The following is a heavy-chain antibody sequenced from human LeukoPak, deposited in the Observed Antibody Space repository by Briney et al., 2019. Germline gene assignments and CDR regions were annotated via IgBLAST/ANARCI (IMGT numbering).Heavy chain of an antibody. J-gene: IGHJ4*02. V-gene: IGHV1-2*02. CDR2: INPNSGGT. Sequence: LGASVKVSCEASGYTFTGYYMHWVRQAPGQGLEWMGWINPNSGGTNYAQKFQGRVTMTRDTSISTAYMELSRLRSDDTAVYYCASGSVVGATSLDYWGQGTLVTVSS. CDR3: ASGSVVGATSLDY. CDR1: GYTFTGYY. D-gene: IGHD1-26*01.